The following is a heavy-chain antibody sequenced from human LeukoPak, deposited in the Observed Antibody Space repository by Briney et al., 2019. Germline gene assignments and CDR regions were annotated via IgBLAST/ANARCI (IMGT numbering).Heavy chain of an antibody. V-gene: IGHV4-59*01. CDR2: IYYSGST. Sequence: SETLSLTCTVSGGSISSYYWSWIRQPPGKGLEWIGYIYYSGSTNYNPSLKSRVTISVDTSKNQFSLKLSSVTAADTAVYYCARGPAAAAGRYFDYWGQGTLVTVSS. J-gene: IGHJ4*02. CDR3: ARGPAAAAGRYFDY. CDR1: GGSISSYY. D-gene: IGHD6-13*01.